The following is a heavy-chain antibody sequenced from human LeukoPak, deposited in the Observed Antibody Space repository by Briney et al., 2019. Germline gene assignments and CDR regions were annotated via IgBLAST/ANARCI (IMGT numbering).Heavy chain of an antibody. V-gene: IGHV3-30*02. CDR1: GFTFSSYG. J-gene: IGHJ4*02. CDR2: IRCDGSNK. CDR3: AKLATMDVFDY. Sequence: GGSLRLSCAASGFTFSSYGMHWVRQAPGKGLEWVAFIRCDGSNKYYADSVKGRFTISRDNSKNTLYLQMNSLRAEDTAVYYCAKLATMDVFDYWGQGTLVTVSS. D-gene: IGHD5-12*01.